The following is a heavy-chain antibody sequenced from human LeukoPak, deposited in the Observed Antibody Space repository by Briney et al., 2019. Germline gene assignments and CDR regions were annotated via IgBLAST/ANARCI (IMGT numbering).Heavy chain of an antibody. CDR1: GFTFRSYN. J-gene: IGHJ4*02. CDR2: ISSSSSTI. D-gene: IGHD3-16*01. Sequence: PGGSLRLSCAASGFTFRSYNMNWVRQAPGKGLEWVSYISSSSSTIYYADSVKGRFTISRDNAKNSLYLQMNSLRAEDTAVYYCARDKRSYGFDYWGQGTLVTVSS. CDR3: ARDKRSYGFDY. V-gene: IGHV3-48*04.